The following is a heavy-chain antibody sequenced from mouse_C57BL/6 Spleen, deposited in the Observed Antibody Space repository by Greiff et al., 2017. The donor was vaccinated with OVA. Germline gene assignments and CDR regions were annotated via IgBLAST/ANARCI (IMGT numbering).Heavy chain of an antibody. CDR1: GYTFTSYW. J-gene: IGHJ4*01. V-gene: IGHV1-7*01. D-gene: IGHD3-2*02. Sequence: QVHVKQSGAELAKPGASVKLSCKASGYTFTSYWMHWVQQRPGQGLEWIGYINPSSGYTKYIQQFMDKATLPADKSSHTAYMQQSILTYQNSAVYYCARSAQANYYYAMDYWGQGTSVTVSS. CDR3: ARSAQANYYYAMDY. CDR2: INPSSGYT.